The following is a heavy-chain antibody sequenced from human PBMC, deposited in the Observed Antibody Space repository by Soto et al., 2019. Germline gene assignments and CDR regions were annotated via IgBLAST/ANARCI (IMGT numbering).Heavy chain of an antibody. V-gene: IGHV1-69*13. CDR1: GGTFSGYA. CDR3: ARDGYQPYYGMDV. CDR2: IIPIFGTA. Sequence: SVKVSCKASGGTFSGYAISWVRQAPGQGLEWMGGIIPIFGTANYAQKFQGRVTITADESTSTAYMELSSLRSEDTAVYYCARDGYQPYYGMDVWGQGTTVTVSS. D-gene: IGHD2-2*01. J-gene: IGHJ6*02.